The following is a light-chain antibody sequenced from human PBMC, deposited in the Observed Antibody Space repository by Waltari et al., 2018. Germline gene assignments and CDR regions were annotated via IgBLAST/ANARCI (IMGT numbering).Light chain of an antibody. CDR1: QSISSW. CDR2: KAS. Sequence: DIQMTQSPSTLSTSVGDRVTITCRASQSISSWLAWHQQKPGKAPKLLIYKASSLKSGVPSRFSGSGSGTEFTLTISSLQPDDFATYYCQQYNSYPSFGQGTKVEIK. V-gene: IGKV1-5*03. J-gene: IGKJ1*01. CDR3: QQYNSYPS.